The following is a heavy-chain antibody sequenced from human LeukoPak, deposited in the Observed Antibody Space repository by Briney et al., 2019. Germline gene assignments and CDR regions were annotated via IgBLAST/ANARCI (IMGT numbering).Heavy chain of an antibody. V-gene: IGHV1-8*01. CDR2: MNPNSGNT. CDR1: GYTFTSYD. D-gene: IGHD3-22*01. J-gene: IGHJ4*02. CDR3: ARSPYYYDSSGYFDNY. Sequence: EASVEVSCKASGYTFTSYDINWVRQATGQGLEWIGWMNPNSGNTGYAQKFQGRVTMTRNTSISTAYMELSSLRSEDTAVYYCARSPYYYDSSGYFDNYWGQGTLVTVSS.